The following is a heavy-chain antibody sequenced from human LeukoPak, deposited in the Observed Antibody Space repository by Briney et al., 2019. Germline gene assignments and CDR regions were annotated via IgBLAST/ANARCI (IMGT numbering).Heavy chain of an antibody. D-gene: IGHD2-15*01. CDR2: INGSSSDT. CDR1: GFTFSSYG. CDR3: ARRGTTYCTVDSCHPNWFDP. V-gene: IGHV3-48*04. Sequence: HPGGSLSLSCAPSGFTFSSYGMHWVRQAPGRGLEWISYINGSSSDTQYADSVKGRFTISRDNAKNSLYLLMNSLRAEDTAVYYCARRGTTYCTVDSCHPNWFDPWGEGA. J-gene: IGHJ5*02.